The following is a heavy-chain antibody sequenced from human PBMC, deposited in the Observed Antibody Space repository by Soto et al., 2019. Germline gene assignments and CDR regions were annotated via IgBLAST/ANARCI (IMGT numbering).Heavy chain of an antibody. Sequence: EVQLLESGGGLVQPGGSLRLSCAASGFTFSDYAMSWVRQAPGKGLEWVSAISGSGDNTYYADSVKGRFTISRDNSKNTLYLQMAILRAEDTAVYYCAKALHNWSDGGHFDYWGQGALVTVSS. CDR3: AKALHNWSDGGHFDY. V-gene: IGHV3-23*01. D-gene: IGHD1-1*01. J-gene: IGHJ4*02. CDR2: ISGSGDNT. CDR1: GFTFSDYA.